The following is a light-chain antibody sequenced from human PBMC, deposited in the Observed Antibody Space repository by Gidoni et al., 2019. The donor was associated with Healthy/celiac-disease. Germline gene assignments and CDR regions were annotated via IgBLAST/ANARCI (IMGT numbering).Light chain of an antibody. CDR1: PSVSSN. Sequence: EIVRTQSPATLSVSPGERATLSCRASPSVSSNLAWYQQKPGQAPRLLIYGASTRATGIPARFSGSGSGTEFTLTISSLQSEDFAVYYCQQYNNWPRTFGQGTKVEIK. V-gene: IGKV3-15*01. CDR2: GAS. CDR3: QQYNNWPRT. J-gene: IGKJ1*01.